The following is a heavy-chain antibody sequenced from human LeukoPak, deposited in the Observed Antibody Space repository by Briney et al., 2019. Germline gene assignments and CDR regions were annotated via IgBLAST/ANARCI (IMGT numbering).Heavy chain of an antibody. CDR3: ASQSNYGDYSHDY. CDR2: IIPISGTA. D-gene: IGHD4-17*01. CDR1: GGTLSSYA. V-gene: IGHV1-69*05. J-gene: IGHJ4*02. Sequence: GASVKVSCKASGGTLSSYAISWVRQAPGQGLEWMGGIIPISGTANYAQKFQGRVTITTDESTSTAYMELSSLRSEDTAVYYCASQSNYGDYSHDYWGQGTLVTVSS.